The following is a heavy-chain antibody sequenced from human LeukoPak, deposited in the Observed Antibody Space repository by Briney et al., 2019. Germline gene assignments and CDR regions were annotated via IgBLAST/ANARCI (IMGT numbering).Heavy chain of an antibody. Sequence: GGSLRLSCAASGFTFDDYAMHWVRQAPGKGLEWVSGISWNSDSVGYADSVKGRFTISRDNAKNSLYLQMNSLRAEDTALYYCAKGGISGSYYQPGDYWGQGTLVTVSS. CDR2: ISWNSDSV. V-gene: IGHV3-9*01. CDR1: GFTFDDYA. J-gene: IGHJ4*02. CDR3: AKGGISGSYYQPGDY. D-gene: IGHD1-26*01.